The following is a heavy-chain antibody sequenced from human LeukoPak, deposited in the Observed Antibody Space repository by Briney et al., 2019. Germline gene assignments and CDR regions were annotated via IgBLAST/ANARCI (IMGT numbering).Heavy chain of an antibody. J-gene: IGHJ6*03. D-gene: IGHD3-10*01. Sequence: SQTLSLTCTVSGGSISSGDYYWSWIRQPPGKGLEWIGYIYYSGSTYYNPSLKSRVTISVDTSKNQFSLKLSPVTAADTAVYYCARDPGAGSRYYYYMDVWGKGTTVTVSS. CDR2: IYYSGST. V-gene: IGHV4-30-4*01. CDR3: ARDPGAGSRYYYYMDV. CDR1: GGSISSGDYY.